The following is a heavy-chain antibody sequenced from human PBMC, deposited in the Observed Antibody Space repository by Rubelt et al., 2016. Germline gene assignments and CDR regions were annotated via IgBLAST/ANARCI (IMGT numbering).Heavy chain of an antibody. CDR1: GGSFSGYY. CDR3: ARGGRYYGSGSYQRHNWFDP. J-gene: IGHJ5*02. D-gene: IGHD3-10*01. CDR2: INHSGST. Sequence: QVQLQQWGAGLLKPSETLSLTCAVYGGSFSGYYWSWIRQPPGKGLEWIGEINHSGSTNYNPSLKSRVTISADTSKNQFSLKLRSVTAADTAVYYCARGGRYYGSGSYQRHNWFDPWGQGTLVTVSS. V-gene: IGHV4-34*01.